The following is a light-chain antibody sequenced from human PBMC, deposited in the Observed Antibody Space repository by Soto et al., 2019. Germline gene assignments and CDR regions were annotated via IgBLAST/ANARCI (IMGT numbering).Light chain of an antibody. CDR1: SSDIGTYNY. CDR3: TSYTSSRTVV. J-gene: IGLJ2*01. V-gene: IGLV2-14*03. Sequence: QSALAQPASVSGSPGQSITISCTGTSSDIGTYNYVSWYQQHAGKVPKLMIYDVSNRPSGVSDRFSGSKSGYTASLTISGLQAEDEADYYCTSYTSSRTVVFGGGTKLTVL. CDR2: DVS.